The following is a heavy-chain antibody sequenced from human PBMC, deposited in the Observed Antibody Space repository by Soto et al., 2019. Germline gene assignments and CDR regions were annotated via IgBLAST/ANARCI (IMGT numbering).Heavy chain of an antibody. CDR1: GFTFSSYG. CDR2: IWYDGSNK. D-gene: IGHD6-13*01. CDR3: ARVGASIAAAGISVAGDYYFDY. V-gene: IGHV3-33*01. J-gene: IGHJ4*02. Sequence: GGSLRLSCAASGFTFSSYGMHWVRQAPGKGLEWVAVIWYDGSNKYYADSVKGRFTISRDNSKNTLYLQMNSLRAEDTAVYYCARVGASIAAAGISVAGDYYFDYWGQGTLVTVSS.